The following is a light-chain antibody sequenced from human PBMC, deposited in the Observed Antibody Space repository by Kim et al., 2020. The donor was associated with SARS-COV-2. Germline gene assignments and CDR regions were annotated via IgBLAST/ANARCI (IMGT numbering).Light chain of an antibody. CDR1: QDIANS. CDR2: AAS. V-gene: IGKV1-27*01. J-gene: IGKJ1*01. Sequence: DNQMTQSPSSLSASVGDRVTITCRASQDIANSLAWYQQKPGTVPKLLIYAASTLQSGVPSRFSGSGSGTEFTLTIGSLQTEDVATYYCQKYNTAPWTFGPGTKVDIK. CDR3: QKYNTAPWT.